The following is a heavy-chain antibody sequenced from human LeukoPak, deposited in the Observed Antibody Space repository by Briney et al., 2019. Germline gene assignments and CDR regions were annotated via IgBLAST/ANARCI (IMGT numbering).Heavy chain of an antibody. Sequence: ASVKVSCKASGCTFTGYYMHWVRQAPGQGLEWMGWINPNSGGTNYAQKFQGRVTMTRDTSISTAYMELSRLRSDDTAVYYCARGKNPIAARPPEGHFDYWGQGTLVTVSS. CDR3: ARGKNPIAARPPEGHFDY. D-gene: IGHD6-6*01. CDR1: GCTFTGYY. V-gene: IGHV1-2*02. J-gene: IGHJ4*02. CDR2: INPNSGGT.